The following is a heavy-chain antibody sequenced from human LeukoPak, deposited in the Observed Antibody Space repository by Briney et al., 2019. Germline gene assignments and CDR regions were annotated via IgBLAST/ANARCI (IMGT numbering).Heavy chain of an antibody. J-gene: IGHJ4*02. CDR2: IITNGGGT. CDR3: ARYCSGVSCYSGYDY. D-gene: IGHD2-15*01. V-gene: IGHV3-64*01. CDR1: GFTFSTYA. Sequence: GGSLRLSCAASGFTFSTYAMHWVRQTPGKGLEYVSAIITNGGGTYYANSVKGRFTISRDNSKNTLYLQMGSLRAEDMAVYYCARYCSGVSCYSGYDYWGQGTLVTVSA.